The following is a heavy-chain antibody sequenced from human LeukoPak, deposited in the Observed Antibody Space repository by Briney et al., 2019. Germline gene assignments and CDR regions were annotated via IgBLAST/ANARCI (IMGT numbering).Heavy chain of an antibody. Sequence: GGSLRLSCAASGFTFGSYSMHWVRQAPGKGLEWISYISGSSSAIYYADSVKGRFTISRDNAKNSLYLQMNSLRNEDTAVYYCAEVRSSASDIWGQGTMVTVSS. D-gene: IGHD3-10*01. CDR3: AEVRSSASDI. V-gene: IGHV3-48*02. CDR2: ISGSSSAI. J-gene: IGHJ3*02. CDR1: GFTFGSYS.